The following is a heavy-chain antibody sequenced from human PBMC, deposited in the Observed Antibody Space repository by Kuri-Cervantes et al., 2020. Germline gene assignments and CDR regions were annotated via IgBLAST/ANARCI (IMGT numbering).Heavy chain of an antibody. Sequence: SETLSLTCTVSGGSISSGDYYWSWIRQPPGKGLEWVGYIYYSGSTYYNPSLKSRVTISVDTSKNQFSLKLSSVTAADTAVYYCARVHLGLFDYWGQGTLVTVSS. CDR3: ARVHLGLFDY. CDR1: GGSISSGDYY. D-gene: IGHD7-27*01. CDR2: IYYSGST. V-gene: IGHV4-30-4*01. J-gene: IGHJ4*02.